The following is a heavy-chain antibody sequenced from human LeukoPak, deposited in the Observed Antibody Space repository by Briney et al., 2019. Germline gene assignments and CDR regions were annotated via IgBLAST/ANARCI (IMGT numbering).Heavy chain of an antibody. Sequence: GGSLRLSCAASGFTFSSYAMHWVRQAPGKGLEWVSVISYDGSNKYYADSVKGRFTISRDNSKNTLYLQMNSLRAEDTAVYYCARDQGLLWFGELLYLFDYWGQGTLVTVSS. CDR3: ARDQGLLWFGELLYLFDY. D-gene: IGHD3-10*01. CDR2: ISYDGSNK. V-gene: IGHV3-30-3*01. CDR1: GFTFSSYA. J-gene: IGHJ4*02.